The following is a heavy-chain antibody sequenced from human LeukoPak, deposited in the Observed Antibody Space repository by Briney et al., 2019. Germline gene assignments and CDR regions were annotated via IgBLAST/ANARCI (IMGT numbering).Heavy chain of an antibody. CDR2: ISAYNGNT. D-gene: IGHD2-15*01. J-gene: IGHJ5*02. CDR3: ARVRRSHCSGGSCYLNWFDP. V-gene: IGHV1-18*01. CDR1: GYTFTSYG. Sequence: ASVKVSCKASGYTFTSYGISWVRQAPGQGLEWMGWISAYNGNTNYAQKLQGRVTMTTDTSTSTAYMELSRLRSDDTAVYYCARVRRSHCSGGSCYLNWFDPWGQGTLVTVSS.